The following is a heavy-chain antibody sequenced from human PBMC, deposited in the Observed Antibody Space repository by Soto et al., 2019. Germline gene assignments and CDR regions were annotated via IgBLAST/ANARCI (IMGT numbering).Heavy chain of an antibody. Sequence: SQTLSLTCAISGDSVASNSAAWNWIRQSPSRGLEWLGRTYYRSKWYSDYAVSVKSRITINPETSKNQFSLQLKSVTPEDTAVYYCARDPANWFDPWGQGTLVTVSS. CDR3: ARDPANWFDP. J-gene: IGHJ5*02. CDR2: TYYRSKWYS. CDR1: GDSVASNSAA. V-gene: IGHV6-1*01.